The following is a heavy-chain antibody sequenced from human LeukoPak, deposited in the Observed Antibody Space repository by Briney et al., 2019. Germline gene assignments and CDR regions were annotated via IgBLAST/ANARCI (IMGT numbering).Heavy chain of an antibody. CDR1: GYTFTSYD. CDR2: IIPIFGRP. D-gene: IGHD2-2*02. CDR3: AGGYCNTTSCHRYYFDY. V-gene: IGHV1-69*05. Sequence: ASVKVSCKASGYTFTSYDINWVRQAPGQGLGWMGGIIPIFGRPNYAQKFQGRVTITTDESTSTAYMELSSLRSEDTAVYYCAGGYCNTTSCHRYYFDYWGQGTLVTVSS. J-gene: IGHJ4*02.